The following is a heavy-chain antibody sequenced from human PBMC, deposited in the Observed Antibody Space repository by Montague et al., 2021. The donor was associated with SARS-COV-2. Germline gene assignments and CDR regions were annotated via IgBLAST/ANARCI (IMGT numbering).Heavy chain of an antibody. V-gene: IGHV1-8*01. CDR3: ARAFRFLEWLLFIPRWDYGMDV. CDR2: MNPNSGNT. Sequence: SVMVSCKVSGYTFTSYDINWVRQATGQGLEWMGWMNPNSGNTGYAQKFQGRVTMTRNTSISTAYMELSSLRSEDTAVYYCARAFRFLEWLLFIPRWDYGMDVGGQGTTVTVSS. CDR1: GYTFTSYD. D-gene: IGHD3-3*01. J-gene: IGHJ6*02.